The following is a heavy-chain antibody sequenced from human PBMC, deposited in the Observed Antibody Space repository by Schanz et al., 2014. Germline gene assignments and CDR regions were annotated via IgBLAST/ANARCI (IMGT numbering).Heavy chain of an antibody. Sequence: VQLVESGGGLVQPGGSLRLSCAASGFTFSSYAMHWVRQAPGKGLEYVSTINNNGGSTYYANSVKGGFSISRDNSKNSLYLQMGSLRAEDMAVYYCARGRGVAGTGYFDYWGQGTLVTVSS. J-gene: IGHJ4*02. V-gene: IGHV3-64*01. CDR1: GFTFSSYA. CDR3: ARGRGVAGTGYFDY. CDR2: INNNGGST. D-gene: IGHD6-19*01.